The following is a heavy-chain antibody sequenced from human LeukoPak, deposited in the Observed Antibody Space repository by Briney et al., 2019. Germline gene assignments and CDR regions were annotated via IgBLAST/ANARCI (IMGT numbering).Heavy chain of an antibody. Sequence: GGSLRLSCAASGFTFSSYWMSWVCQAPGKGLEWVANINQDGSEKYYVDSVKGRFTISRDIAKNSLYLQMNSLRAEDTALYYCATAGGSSWADYWGQGTLVTVSS. CDR2: INQDGSEK. CDR3: ATAGGSSWADY. CDR1: GFTFSSYW. D-gene: IGHD6-13*01. J-gene: IGHJ4*02. V-gene: IGHV3-7*01.